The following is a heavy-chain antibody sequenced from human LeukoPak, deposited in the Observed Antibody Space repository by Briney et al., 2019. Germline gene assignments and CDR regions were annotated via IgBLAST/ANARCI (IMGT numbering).Heavy chain of an antibody. CDR1: GYTFHGYN. V-gene: IGHV1-2*02. CDR3: ARMSTYYHTNGVWSWGPKGYDAPRGFDY. CDR2: INLKGGVT. J-gene: IGHJ4*02. Sequence: GASVKVSCKASGYTFHGYNLHWVRQSPGQGHERTGCINLKGGVTNYDQQLQGSVTLTSDTSISTVYMELTRLRSDDTAVYDFARMSTYYHTNGVWSWGPKGYDAPRGFDYWGQGTLVTVSS. D-gene: IGHD2-8*01.